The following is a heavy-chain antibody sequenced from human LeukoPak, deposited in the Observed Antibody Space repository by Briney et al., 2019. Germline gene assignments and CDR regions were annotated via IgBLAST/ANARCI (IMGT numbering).Heavy chain of an antibody. CDR1: GGSISSSRDY. J-gene: IGHJ4*02. V-gene: IGHV4-39*01. CDR3: ARHVEIAVAGPIDY. Sequence: ETLSLTCTVSGGSISSSRDYWGWIRQTPGRGLEWIGSIYYSGSTYYNPSLKSRVTISVDTSKNQFSLKLSSVTAADTAVYYCARHVEIAVAGPIDYWGQGTLVTVSS. D-gene: IGHD6-19*01. CDR2: IYYSGST.